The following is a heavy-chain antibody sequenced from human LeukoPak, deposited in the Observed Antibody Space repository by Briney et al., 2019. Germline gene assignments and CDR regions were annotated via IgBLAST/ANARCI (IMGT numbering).Heavy chain of an antibody. CDR3: ARIEAVTRGYNHAYYFDY. Sequence: PSQTLSLTCTVSGGSISSGYYWGWIRQPPGKGLEWIGNIYHNGNTYYNPSLKSRVTISVDTSKKQFSLKLRTATAADTAVYYCARIEAVTRGYNHAYYFDYWGQGTLVTVSS. D-gene: IGHD5-18*01. CDR2: IYHNGNT. J-gene: IGHJ4*02. CDR1: GGSISSGYY. V-gene: IGHV4-38-2*02.